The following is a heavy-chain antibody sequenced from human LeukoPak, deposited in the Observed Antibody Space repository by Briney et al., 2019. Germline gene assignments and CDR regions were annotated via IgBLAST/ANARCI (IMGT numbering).Heavy chain of an antibody. Sequence: GGSLRLSCEASGFTFSSHTMNWVRQAPGKGLEWVAFISYDGSNKYYADSVKGRFTISRDNSKNTLYLQMNSLRAEDTAVYYCAKERYRNGEIFDYWGQGTLVTVSS. V-gene: IGHV3-30*18. CDR1: GFTFSSHT. J-gene: IGHJ4*02. CDR2: ISYDGSNK. CDR3: AKERYRNGEIFDY. D-gene: IGHD5-18*01.